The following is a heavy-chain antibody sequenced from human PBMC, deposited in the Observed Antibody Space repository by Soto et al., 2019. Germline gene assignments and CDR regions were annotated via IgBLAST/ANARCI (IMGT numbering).Heavy chain of an antibody. CDR2: IIPIFGAP. CDR3: ATPAEPLDTAMLKGLAH. D-gene: IGHD5-18*01. V-gene: IGHV1-69*01. J-gene: IGHJ4*02. Sequence: QVQLVQSGAEVKKPGSSVKVPCKASGGTFSNTAFIWVRQAPGQGLEWMGGIIPIFGAPNYAQKFQGRLMISADDSASKAYMELNTLTSEDTAVYYCATPAEPLDTAMLKGLAHWCQGTLVTVSS. CDR1: GGTFSNTA.